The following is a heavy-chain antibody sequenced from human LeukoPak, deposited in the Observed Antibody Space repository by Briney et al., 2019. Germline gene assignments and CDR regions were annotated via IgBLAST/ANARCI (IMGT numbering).Heavy chain of an antibody. V-gene: IGHV3-7*01. CDR1: QFTFSSYW. CDR3: ARGYTSPWDRAFDI. J-gene: IGHJ3*02. D-gene: IGHD6-19*01. Sequence: GGSLRLSCAASQFTFSSYWMNWVRQAPWKGLEWVANIKQDGSEKYYVDSVKGRFSISRDNAKNSLYLQMNSLRAEDTAVYYCARGYTSPWDRAFDIWGQGTKVTVSS. CDR2: IKQDGSEK.